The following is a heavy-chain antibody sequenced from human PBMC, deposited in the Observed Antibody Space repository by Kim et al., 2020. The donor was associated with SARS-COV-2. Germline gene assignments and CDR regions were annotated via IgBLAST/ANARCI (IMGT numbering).Heavy chain of an antibody. D-gene: IGHD3-10*01. J-gene: IGHJ6*02. CDR2: IYPGDSDT. Sequence: GESLKISCKGSGYSFTSYWIGWVRQMPGKGLEWMGIIYPGDSDTRYSPSFQGQVTISADKSISTAYLQWSSLKASDTAMYYCARQGWFGELGDYYYYYGMDVWGQGTTVTVSS. CDR1: GYSFTSYW. V-gene: IGHV5-51*01. CDR3: ARQGWFGELGDYYYYYGMDV.